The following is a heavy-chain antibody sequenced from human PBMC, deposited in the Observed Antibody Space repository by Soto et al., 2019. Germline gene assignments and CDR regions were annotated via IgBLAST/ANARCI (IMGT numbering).Heavy chain of an antibody. CDR3: ARIASSGRGWDV. CDR1: GFTFSSYW. Sequence: EVQLVEAGGGLVQPGVSLKLSCVDSGFTFSSYWMSWVRQAPVKGLEWVGNIKQDGSEENYVDSVKGRFTISRDSAKNSMYLQMNSLRAEDTAVYYCARIASSGRGWDVWGQGTTVVVSS. J-gene: IGHJ6*02. D-gene: IGHD3-10*01. V-gene: IGHV3-7*01. CDR2: IKQDGSEE.